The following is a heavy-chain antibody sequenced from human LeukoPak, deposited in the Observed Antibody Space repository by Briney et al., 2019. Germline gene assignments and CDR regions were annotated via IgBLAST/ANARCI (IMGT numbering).Heavy chain of an antibody. CDR3: ATARDRNSVYSSLDY. J-gene: IGHJ4*02. D-gene: IGHD5/OR15-5a*01. CDR1: GYIFTGYY. Sequence: GASVKVSCKASGYIFTGYYMHWVRQAPGQGREWMGWINPNSGGTNYAQKFQGRVTMTRDTSISTAYMELSSLRSDDTAVYYCATARDRNSVYSSLDYWGQGTLVTVSS. V-gene: IGHV1-2*02. CDR2: INPNSGGT.